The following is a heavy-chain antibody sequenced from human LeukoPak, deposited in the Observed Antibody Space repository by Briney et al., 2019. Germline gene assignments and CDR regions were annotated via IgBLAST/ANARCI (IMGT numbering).Heavy chain of an antibody. Sequence: PSETLSLTCTVSGGSISSYYWSWIRQPPGKGLEWIGYIYYSGSTNYNPSLKSRVTMSVDTSKNQFSLKLSSVTAADTAVYYCARQGRGSWGYYFDYWGQGTLVTVSS. J-gene: IGHJ4*02. V-gene: IGHV4-59*08. CDR3: ARQGRGSWGYYFDY. CDR2: IYYSGST. CDR1: GGSISSYY. D-gene: IGHD1-26*01.